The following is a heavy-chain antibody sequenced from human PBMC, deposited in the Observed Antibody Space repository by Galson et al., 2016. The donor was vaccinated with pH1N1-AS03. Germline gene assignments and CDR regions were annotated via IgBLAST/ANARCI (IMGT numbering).Heavy chain of an antibody. J-gene: IGHJ4*02. CDR1: GDSISSSSYY. V-gene: IGHV4-39*01. D-gene: IGHD6-19*01. CDR2: LFYSGSS. Sequence: LSLTCTVSGDSISSSSYYWGWLRQPPGKGLEWIGSLFYSGSSFYNSSLKSRITISVDTSKNQFSLRLSSLPAADTAVYYCARGDRYTTGGRTTTVLDYWGQGTLVTVSS. CDR3: ARGDRYTTGGRTTTVLDY.